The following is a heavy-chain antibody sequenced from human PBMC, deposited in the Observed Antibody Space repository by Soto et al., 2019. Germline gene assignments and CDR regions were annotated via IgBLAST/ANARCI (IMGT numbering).Heavy chain of an antibody. D-gene: IGHD1-1*01. CDR3: AREPATAKPEGVDF. CDR1: GYTFSDYY. V-gene: IGHV1-2*02. CDR2: INPNSGGT. J-gene: IGHJ4*02. Sequence: ASVKVSCKASGYTFSDYYIHWVRQAPGQGLEWMGWINPNSGGTKYAPKFQGGVTMTRDTSITTAYMELSRLRSGDTAAYYCAREPATAKPEGVDFWGQGTLVTVSS.